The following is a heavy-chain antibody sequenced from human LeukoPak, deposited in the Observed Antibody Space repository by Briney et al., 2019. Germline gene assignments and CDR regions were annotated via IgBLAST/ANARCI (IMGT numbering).Heavy chain of an antibody. Sequence: GRSLRLSCAASGFTFSSYAMHWVRQAPGKGLEWVVVISYDGSNKYYADSVKGRFTISRDNSKNTLYLQMNSLRAEDTAVYYCARVLSGYPRRDYYYGMDVWGKGTTVTVSS. D-gene: IGHD3-9*01. J-gene: IGHJ6*04. CDR1: GFTFSSYA. CDR3: ARVLSGYPRRDYYYGMDV. CDR2: ISYDGSNK. V-gene: IGHV3-30*04.